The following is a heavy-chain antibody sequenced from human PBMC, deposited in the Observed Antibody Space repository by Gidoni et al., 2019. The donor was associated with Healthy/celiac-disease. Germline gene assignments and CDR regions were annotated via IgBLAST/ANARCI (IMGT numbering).Heavy chain of an antibody. Sequence: EVQLVESGGGLVQPGRSLRLSCAASGFTFDDYAMHWVRQAPGKGLEWVSGISWNSGSIGYADSVKGRFTISRDNAKNSLYLQMNSLRAEDTALYYCAKDQSYGSGSYLDYWGQGTLVTVSS. V-gene: IGHV3-9*01. J-gene: IGHJ4*02. D-gene: IGHD3-10*01. CDR2: ISWNSGSI. CDR3: AKDQSYGSGSYLDY. CDR1: GFTFDDYA.